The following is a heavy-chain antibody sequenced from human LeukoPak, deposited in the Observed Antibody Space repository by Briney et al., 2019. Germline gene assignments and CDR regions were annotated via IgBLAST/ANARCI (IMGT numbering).Heavy chain of an antibody. D-gene: IGHD3-16*01. Sequence: ASVKVSCKASGYTFTSYGISWVRQAPGQGLEWMGWISAYNGNTNYAQKLQGSVTMTTDTSTSTAYMELRSLRSDDTAVYYCAREKNLPYYDYVWGSRALDYWGQGTLVTVSS. V-gene: IGHV1-18*01. CDR3: AREKNLPYYDYVWGSRALDY. J-gene: IGHJ4*02. CDR1: GYTFTSYG. CDR2: ISAYNGNT.